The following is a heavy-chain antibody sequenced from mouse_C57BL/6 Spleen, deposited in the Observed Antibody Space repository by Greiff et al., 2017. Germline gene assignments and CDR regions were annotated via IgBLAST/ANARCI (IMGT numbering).Heavy chain of an antibody. CDR1: SYTFTSYW. CDR3: ARGSFYDGYFDY. J-gene: IGHJ2*01. V-gene: IGHV1-53*01. Sequence: QVQLQQPGTELVKPGASVKLSCKASSYTFTSYWMHWVKQRPGQGLEWIGNINPSNGGTNYNEKFKSKATLTVDKSSSTAYMQLSSLTSEDSAVYYCARGSFYDGYFDYWGQGTTLTVSS. CDR2: INPSNGGT. D-gene: IGHD2-3*01.